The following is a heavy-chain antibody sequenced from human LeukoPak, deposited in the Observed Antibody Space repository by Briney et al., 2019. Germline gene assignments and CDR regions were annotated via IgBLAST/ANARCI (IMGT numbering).Heavy chain of an antibody. Sequence: PGGSLRLSCAASGFTFSSYAMSWVRQAPGKGLEWVSAISGSGGSTYYAGSVKGRFTISRDNSKNTLYLQMNSLRAEDTAVYYCAKGGYYYDSSGYYGLLDYWGQGTLVTVSS. CDR2: ISGSGGST. V-gene: IGHV3-23*01. D-gene: IGHD3-22*01. CDR1: GFTFSSYA. J-gene: IGHJ4*02. CDR3: AKGGYYYDSSGYYGLLDY.